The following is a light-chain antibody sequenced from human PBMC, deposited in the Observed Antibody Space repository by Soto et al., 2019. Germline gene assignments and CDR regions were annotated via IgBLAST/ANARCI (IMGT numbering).Light chain of an antibody. CDR1: SSDVGGYNY. CDR3: SSYTSSSTLRV. Sequence: QSALTQPASVSGSPGQSITISCTGTSSDVGGYNYVSWYQQHPGKAPKLMIYDVSNRPSGVSNRFSDSKSGNTASLTISGLQAEDEADYYCSSYTSSSTLRVFGGGTTLTVL. V-gene: IGLV2-14*01. CDR2: DVS. J-gene: IGLJ2*01.